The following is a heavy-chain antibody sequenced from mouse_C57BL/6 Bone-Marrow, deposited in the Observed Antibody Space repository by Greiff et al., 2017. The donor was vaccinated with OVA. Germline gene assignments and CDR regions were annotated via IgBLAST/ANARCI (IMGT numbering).Heavy chain of an antibody. CDR2: ISSGSSTI. CDR1: GFTFSDYG. CDR3: ARDGYYAMDY. Sequence: DVMLMESGGGLVKPGGSLKLSCAASGFTFSDYGMHWVRQAPEKGLEWVAYISSGSSTIYYADTVKGRFTISRDNAKNTLFLQMTSLRSEDTAMYYCARDGYYAMDYWGQGTSVTVSS. J-gene: IGHJ4*01. D-gene: IGHD2-3*01. V-gene: IGHV5-17*01.